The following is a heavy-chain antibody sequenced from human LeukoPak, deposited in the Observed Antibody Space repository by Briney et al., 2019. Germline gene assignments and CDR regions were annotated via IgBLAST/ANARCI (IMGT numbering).Heavy chain of an antibody. D-gene: IGHD5-18*01. J-gene: IGHJ4*02. CDR2: IYRSGST. Sequence: SETLSLTCTVSGDSISSSSYYWGWIRQPPGKGLEWIGSIYRSGSTYYNPSLKSRVTTSVDTSKNQFSLKLSSVTAADTAVYYCVRDSYGGNRDLDSWGQGTLVTVSS. CDR3: VRDSYGGNRDLDS. V-gene: IGHV4-39*01. CDR1: GDSISSSSYY.